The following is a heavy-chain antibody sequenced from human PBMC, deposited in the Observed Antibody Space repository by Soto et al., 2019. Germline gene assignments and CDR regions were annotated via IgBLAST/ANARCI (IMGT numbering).Heavy chain of an antibody. CDR1: GGSISNPSYY. V-gene: IGHV4-39*01. CDR2: IFYNGRT. J-gene: IGHJ4*02. D-gene: IGHD1-26*01. CDR3: ARLYSGSYQQDF. Sequence: LSLTCTVSGGSISNPSYYWGWIRQPPGRGPEWIGSIFYNGRTYPNPSLKSRITISVDTSENQFSLKLTSVTAADTAVYYCARLYSGSYQQDFWGQGTLVTVSS.